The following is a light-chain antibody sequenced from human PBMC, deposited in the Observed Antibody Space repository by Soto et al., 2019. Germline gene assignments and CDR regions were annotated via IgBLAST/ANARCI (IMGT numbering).Light chain of an antibody. Sequence: QSVLTQPASVSGSPGQSITISCTGTSSDVGNYNLVSWYQQHPGKAPNLMIYEDTKRPSGISDRFSGSKSGNTASLTISGLRAEDEAYYYCCSYADSSTVVVFGGGTKVTVL. V-gene: IGLV2-23*02. J-gene: IGLJ2*01. CDR2: EDT. CDR3: CSYADSSTVVV. CDR1: SSDVGNYNL.